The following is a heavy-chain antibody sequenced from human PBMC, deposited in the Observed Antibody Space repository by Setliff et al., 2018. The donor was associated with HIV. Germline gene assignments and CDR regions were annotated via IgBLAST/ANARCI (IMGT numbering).Heavy chain of an antibody. V-gene: IGHV3-11*03. CDR1: GFTLSDYY. CDR3: ARASYYYDSSGWVDY. Sequence: GGSLRLSCAASGFTLSDYYMSWIRQAPGKGLEWVSYISSSSSYTNYADSVKGRFTISRDNAKNSLYLQMNSLRAEDTAVYYCARASYYYDSSGWVDYWGQGTLVTVSS. D-gene: IGHD3-22*01. CDR2: ISSSSSYT. J-gene: IGHJ4*02.